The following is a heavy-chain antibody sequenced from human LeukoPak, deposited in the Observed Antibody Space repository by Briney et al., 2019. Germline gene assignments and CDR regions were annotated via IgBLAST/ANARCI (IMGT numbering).Heavy chain of an antibody. V-gene: IGHV4-59*12. CDR3: ARGDIAVAVLDY. CDR1: GGSINSYY. CDR2: IYYSGST. Sequence: SETLSLTCIVSGGSINSYYWSWIRQPPGKGLEWIGYIYYSGSTNYNPSLKSRVTISVDTSKNQFSLKLSSVTAADTAVYYCARGDIAVAVLDYWGQGTLVTVSS. J-gene: IGHJ4*02. D-gene: IGHD6-19*01.